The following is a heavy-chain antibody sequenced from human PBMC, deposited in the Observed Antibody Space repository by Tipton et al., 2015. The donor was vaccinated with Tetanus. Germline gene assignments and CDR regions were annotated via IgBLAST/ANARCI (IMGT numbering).Heavy chain of an antibody. Sequence: TLSLTCTVSGGSISSYYWSWIRQPPGKGLEWIGYIYYSGSTNYNPSLKSRVTISVDTSKNQFSLKLSSVTAADTAVYYCARHLKRNSGSYLLQFDFWGQGTLVTVSS. J-gene: IGHJ4*02. D-gene: IGHD1-26*01. V-gene: IGHV4-59*01. CDR1: GGSISSYY. CDR3: ARHLKRNSGSYLLQFDF. CDR2: IYYSGST.